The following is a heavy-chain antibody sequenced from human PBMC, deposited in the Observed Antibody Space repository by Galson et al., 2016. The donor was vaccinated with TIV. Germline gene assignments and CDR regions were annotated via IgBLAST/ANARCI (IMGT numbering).Heavy chain of an antibody. CDR2: ISGTGEIT. CDR3: AKYLWTYVWSTFDN. Sequence: SLRLSCAASGLTFNNYAMTWVRQAPGKGLEWVSTISGTGEITVYADSVRGHFIISRDNSKNTLYLQMNNLRAEDTAVYYCAKYLWTYVWSTFDNWGQGIPVTFSS. CDR1: GLTFNNYA. J-gene: IGHJ4*02. V-gene: IGHV3-23*01. D-gene: IGHD3/OR15-3a*01.